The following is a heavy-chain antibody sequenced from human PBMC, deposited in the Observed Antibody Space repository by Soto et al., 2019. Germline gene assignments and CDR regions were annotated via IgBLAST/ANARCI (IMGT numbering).Heavy chain of an antibody. Sequence: SETLCLTCTVSGGSISDDYWSWFRQPPGKGLEWIGYIYYSGSTNYNPSLKSRVTISVDTSKNQFSLKLSSVTAADTAVYYCARVPMVRGVIHFDYWGQGTLVTVS. J-gene: IGHJ4*02. V-gene: IGHV4-59*01. CDR1: GGSISDDY. CDR3: ARVPMVRGVIHFDY. D-gene: IGHD3-10*01. CDR2: IYYSGST.